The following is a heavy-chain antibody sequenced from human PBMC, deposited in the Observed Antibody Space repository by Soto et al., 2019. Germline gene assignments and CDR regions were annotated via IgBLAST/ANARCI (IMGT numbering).Heavy chain of an antibody. CDR3: ARAAEDYDSSGYYSYFDY. D-gene: IGHD3-22*01. V-gene: IGHV1-2*02. J-gene: IGHJ4*02. Sequence: ASVKVSCKASGYTFTGYYMHWVRQAPGQGLEWMGWINPNSGGTNYAQKFQGSVTMTRDTSISTAYRELSRLRSDDTAVYYCARAAEDYDSSGYYSYFDYWGQGTLVTVSS. CDR1: GYTFTGYY. CDR2: INPNSGGT.